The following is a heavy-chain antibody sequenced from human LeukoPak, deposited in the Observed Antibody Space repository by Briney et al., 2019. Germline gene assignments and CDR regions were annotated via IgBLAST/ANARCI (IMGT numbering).Heavy chain of an antibody. J-gene: IGHJ6*03. Sequence: SETLSLTCTVSGDSISSSNWWSWVRQPPGKGLEWIGEIYHSGSTNYNPSLKSRVTISVDKSKNQFSLKLSSVTAADTALYYCARGRNTMVRGAIGAETRYYYSYYMDAWGKGTTVTVSS. CDR2: IYHSGST. CDR1: GDSISSSNW. D-gene: IGHD3-10*01. V-gene: IGHV4-4*02. CDR3: ARGRNTMVRGAIGAETRYYYSYYMDA.